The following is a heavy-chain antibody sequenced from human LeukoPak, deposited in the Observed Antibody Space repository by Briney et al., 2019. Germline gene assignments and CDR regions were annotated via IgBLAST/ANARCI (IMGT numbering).Heavy chain of an antibody. Sequence: GGSLRLSCAASGITFSTYGMHWVRQAPGKGLEWVAFISYDRGNEYYVDSVKGRFTISRDNSKNTLYLQMNSLRAEDTAVYYCARDWNGDSRTRFDYWGQGTLVTVSS. CDR3: ARDWNGDSRTRFDY. CDR1: GITFSTYG. CDR2: ISYDRGNE. D-gene: IGHD4-17*01. V-gene: IGHV3-30*03. J-gene: IGHJ4*02.